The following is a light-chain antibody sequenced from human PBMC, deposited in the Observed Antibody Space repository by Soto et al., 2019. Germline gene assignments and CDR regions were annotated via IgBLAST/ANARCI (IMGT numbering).Light chain of an antibody. V-gene: IGKV1-33*01. CDR1: QDISDV. Sequence: THITQSPSALSTSVGYRFTLTCQASQDISDVLNWYQQQPGKAPKVLMYDASKLQTGVPSRFSGRGSGKDVTFTISSLPPDDSGTYYCQQLYDPPISFGQGTRREIK. CDR3: QQLYDPPIS. J-gene: IGKJ5*01. CDR2: DAS.